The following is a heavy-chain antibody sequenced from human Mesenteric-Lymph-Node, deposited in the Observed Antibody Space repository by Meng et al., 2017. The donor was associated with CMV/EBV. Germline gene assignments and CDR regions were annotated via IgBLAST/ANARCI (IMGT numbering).Heavy chain of an antibody. V-gene: IGHV3-23*01. CDR1: GFTFSSYA. CDR3: ASLQLHLNDAFDI. Sequence: GGSLRLSCAASGFTFSSYAMSWVRQAPGKGLEWVSGISGSDGRTYYADSVKGRFTISRDNSKNTLLLQMNSLRAEDTAVYYCASLQLHLNDAFDIWGQGTMVTVSS. CDR2: ISGSDGRT. D-gene: IGHD1-1*01. J-gene: IGHJ3*02.